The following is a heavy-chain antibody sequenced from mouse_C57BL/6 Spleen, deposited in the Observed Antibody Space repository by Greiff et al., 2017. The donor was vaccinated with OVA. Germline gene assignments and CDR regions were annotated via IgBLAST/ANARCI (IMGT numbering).Heavy chain of an antibody. Sequence: VQLQQSGGGLVKPGGSLKLSCAASGFTFSSYAMSWVRQTPEKRLEWVATISDGGSYTYYPDNVKGRFTISRDNAKNNLYLQMSHLKSEDTAMYYCARSMVTTGYFDVWGTGTTVTVSS. J-gene: IGHJ1*03. V-gene: IGHV5-4*01. CDR3: ARSMVTTGYFDV. D-gene: IGHD2-2*01. CDR1: GFTFSSYA. CDR2: ISDGGSYT.